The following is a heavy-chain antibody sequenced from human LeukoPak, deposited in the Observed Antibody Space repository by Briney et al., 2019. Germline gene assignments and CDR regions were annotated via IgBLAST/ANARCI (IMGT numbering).Heavy chain of an antibody. CDR3: ARGDSSTWEEGNWFDT. V-gene: IGHV1-2*02. D-gene: IGHD6-13*01. CDR1: GYTFTGYY. J-gene: IGHJ5*02. CDR2: VNPTTGDT. Sequence: WASVKVSCKASGYTFTGYYIHWVRQAPGQGLEWMGWVNPTTGDTNYGQKFQGRVTMTRDTSISTAYMELSSLRADDTAVYYCARGDSSTWEEGNWFDTWGQGNLVTVSS.